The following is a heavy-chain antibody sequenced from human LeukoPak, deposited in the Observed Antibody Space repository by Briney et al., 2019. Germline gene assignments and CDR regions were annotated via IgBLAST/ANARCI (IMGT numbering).Heavy chain of an antibody. D-gene: IGHD5-18*01. CDR1: GFTFNSYG. V-gene: IGHV3-30*03. CDR3: ARGYNYASYFDY. CDR2: ISDDRSNR. J-gene: IGHJ4*02. Sequence: PGGSLRLSCVASGFTFNSYGVHWVRQAPGKGLEWVAFISDDRSNRYYGASVKGRFTISRDNSKNTLYLQMNSLRADDTAVYYCARGYNYASYFDYWGQGTLVTVSS.